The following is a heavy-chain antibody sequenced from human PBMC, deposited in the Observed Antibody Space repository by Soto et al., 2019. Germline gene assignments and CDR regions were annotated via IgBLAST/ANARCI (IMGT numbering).Heavy chain of an antibody. Sequence: PGGSLRLSCAASGFTSSSYSMNWVRQAPGKGLEWVSSISSSSSYIYYADSVKGRFTISRDNAKNSLYLQMNSLRAEDTAVYYCARPSSGYYSPFDYWGQGTLVTVSS. J-gene: IGHJ4*02. CDR3: ARPSSGYYSPFDY. CDR2: ISSSSSYI. D-gene: IGHD3-22*01. CDR1: GFTSSSYS. V-gene: IGHV3-21*01.